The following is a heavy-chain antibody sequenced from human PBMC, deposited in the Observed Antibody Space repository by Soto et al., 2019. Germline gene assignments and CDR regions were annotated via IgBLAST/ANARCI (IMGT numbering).Heavy chain of an antibody. Sequence: TSETLSLTCTVSGGSISSYYWSWIRQPPGKGLEWIGYIYYSGSTNYNPSLKSRVTISVDTSKNQFSLKLSSVTAADTAVYYCARARAAAGYYYYYGMDVWGQGTTVTVSS. V-gene: IGHV4-59*01. CDR1: GGSISSYY. CDR3: ARARAAAGYYYYYGMDV. D-gene: IGHD6-13*01. CDR2: IYYSGST. J-gene: IGHJ6*02.